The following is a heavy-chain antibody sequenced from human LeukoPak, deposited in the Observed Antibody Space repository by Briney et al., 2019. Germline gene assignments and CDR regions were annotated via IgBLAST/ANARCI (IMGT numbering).Heavy chain of an antibody. J-gene: IGHJ4*02. CDR2: ISYDGSNK. Sequence: GGSLRLSCAASGFTFSSYGMHWVRQAPGKGLEWVAVISYDGSNKYYADSVKGRFTISRDNSKNTLYLQMNSLRAEDTAVYYCAKDRDILTGYFDYWGQGTLVTVSS. CDR3: AKDRDILTGYFDY. D-gene: IGHD3-9*01. CDR1: GFTFSSYG. V-gene: IGHV3-30*18.